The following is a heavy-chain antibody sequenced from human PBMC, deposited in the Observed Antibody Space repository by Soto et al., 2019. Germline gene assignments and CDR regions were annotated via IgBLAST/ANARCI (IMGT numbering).Heavy chain of an antibody. Sequence: QVPLVESGGGVVQPGRSLRLSCAASGFTFSSYGMHWVRQAPGKGLEWVAVISYDGSNKYYADSVKGRFTISRDNSKNTLYLQMNSLRAEDTAVYYCAKEMGILNYYSYGMDVWGQGTTVTVSS. CDR3: AKEMGILNYYSYGMDV. J-gene: IGHJ6*02. V-gene: IGHV3-30*18. D-gene: IGHD5-18*01. CDR2: ISYDGSNK. CDR1: GFTFSSYG.